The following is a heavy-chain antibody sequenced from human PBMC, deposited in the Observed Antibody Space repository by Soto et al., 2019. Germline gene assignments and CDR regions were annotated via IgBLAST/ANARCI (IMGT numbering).Heavy chain of an antibody. CDR3: ARLCSGSYLCAFDI. V-gene: IGHV3-7*01. J-gene: IGHJ3*02. CDR2: MKQDGSEK. CDR1: GFTFSSYW. D-gene: IGHD1-26*01. Sequence: PGGSLRLSCAASGFTFSSYWMSWVRQAPGKGLEWVANMKQDGSEKYYVDSVKGRFTISRDNAKNSLYLQMNSLRAEDTAVYYCARLCSGSYLCAFDIWGQGTMVTVS.